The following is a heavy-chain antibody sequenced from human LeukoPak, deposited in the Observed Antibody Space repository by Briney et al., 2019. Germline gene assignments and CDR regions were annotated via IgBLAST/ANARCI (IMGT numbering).Heavy chain of an antibody. CDR3: ARHRSGSYYNDAFDI. D-gene: IGHD3-10*01. CDR2: IFYDGDT. J-gene: IGHJ3*02. Sequence: SETLSLTCTVSGGSISSDDYYWGWIRQPPGKGLEWIGTIFYDGDTYYSPSLKSRVTVSVDTSKNQFSLKLSSVTAADTAVYYCARHRSGSYYNDAFDIWGQGTMVTVSS. V-gene: IGHV4-39*01. CDR1: GGSISSDDYY.